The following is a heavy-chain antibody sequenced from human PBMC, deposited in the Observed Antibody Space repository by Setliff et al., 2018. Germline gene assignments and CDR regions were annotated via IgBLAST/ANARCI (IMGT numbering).Heavy chain of an antibody. CDR1: GGTFSSYA. Sequence: SVKVSCKASGGTFSSYAISWVRQAPGQGLGWMGGIIPIFGTANYAQKFQGRVTITADESTSTAYMELSSLRSEDTAVYYCARRRGYCSGGSCSDGWVNWFDPWGQGTLVTVSS. CDR2: IIPIFGTA. D-gene: IGHD2-15*01. CDR3: ARRRGYCSGGSCSDGWVNWFDP. V-gene: IGHV1-69*13. J-gene: IGHJ5*02.